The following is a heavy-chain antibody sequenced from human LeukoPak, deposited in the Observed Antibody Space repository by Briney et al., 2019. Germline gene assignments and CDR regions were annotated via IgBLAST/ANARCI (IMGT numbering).Heavy chain of an antibody. Sequence: PSETLSLTCTVSGGSISSYYWSWIRQPPGKGLEWIGYIYYSGSTNYNPSLKSRVTISVDTSKNQFSLKLSSVTAADTAVYYCARESHYSNYKSDAFDIWGQGTMVTVSS. D-gene: IGHD4-4*01. J-gene: IGHJ3*02. V-gene: IGHV4-59*01. CDR2: IYYSGST. CDR1: GGSISSYY. CDR3: ARESHYSNYKSDAFDI.